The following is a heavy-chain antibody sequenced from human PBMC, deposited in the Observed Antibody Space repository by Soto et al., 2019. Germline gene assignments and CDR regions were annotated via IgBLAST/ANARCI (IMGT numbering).Heavy chain of an antibody. J-gene: IGHJ4*02. D-gene: IGHD1-20*01. CDR3: ATSQKGYNWNYFDH. CDR2: VFYTGFT. Sequence: SETLSLTCTVSGDSISYYYWAWLRQSPGKGPERIGSVFYTGFTSYNPSLESRVSVSVDTSKSQFSLKLSAVTAEDTAVYYCATSQKGYNWNYFDHWGQGALVTVSS. V-gene: IGHV4-59*04. CDR1: GDSISYYY.